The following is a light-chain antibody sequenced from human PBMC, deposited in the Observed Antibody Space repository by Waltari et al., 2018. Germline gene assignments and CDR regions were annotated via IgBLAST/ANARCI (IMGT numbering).Light chain of an antibody. CDR2: EVT. Sequence: QSALTQPASVSGSPGQSITISCTGASSDFGSYNLVSWYQQHPGKAPKVMIYEVTKRPPGVSDRFAGSRSGNTASPTISGLQPEDEADYYCCSYAGSGTLDVVFGGGTKLTVL. V-gene: IGLV2-23*02. CDR1: SSDFGSYNL. CDR3: CSYAGSGTLDVV. J-gene: IGLJ2*01.